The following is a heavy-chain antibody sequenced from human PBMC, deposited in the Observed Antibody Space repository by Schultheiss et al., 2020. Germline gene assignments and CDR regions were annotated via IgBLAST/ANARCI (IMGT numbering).Heavy chain of an antibody. V-gene: IGHV4-61*02. D-gene: IGHD5-24*01. CDR3: ARVEHWFDP. Sequence: SETLSLTCTVSGGSISSAIYYWSWIRQPAGKGLEWIGRVYTSGSTNYNPSLKSRVTISLDTSNNQFSLKLSSVTAADTAVYYCARVEHWFDPWGQGTLVTVSS. CDR2: VYTSGST. J-gene: IGHJ5*02. CDR1: GGSISSAIYY.